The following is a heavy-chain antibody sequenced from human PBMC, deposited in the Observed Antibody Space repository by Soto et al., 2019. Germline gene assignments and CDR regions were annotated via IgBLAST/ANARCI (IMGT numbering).Heavy chain of an antibody. Sequence: QVQLQQWGAGLLKPSETLSLTCAVYGGSFSGYYWSWIRQPPGKGLEWIGEINHSVSTNYNPSLKSRVTISVDTSKNQFSLKLSSVTAADTAVYYCASPGPNCSGGSCYGYWGQGTLVTVSS. J-gene: IGHJ4*02. V-gene: IGHV4-34*01. CDR3: ASPGPNCSGGSCYGY. D-gene: IGHD2-15*01. CDR2: INHSVST. CDR1: GGSFSGYY.